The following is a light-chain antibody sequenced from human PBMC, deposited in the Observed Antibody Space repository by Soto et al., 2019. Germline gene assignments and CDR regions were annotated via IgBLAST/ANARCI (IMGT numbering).Light chain of an antibody. CDR1: SSDVGGYNY. CDR2: DVS. Sequence: QSALTQPASVSGSPGQSITFSCTGTSSDVGGYNYVSWYQHHPGKAPKLMIYDVSNRPSGVSNRFSGSKSGNTASLTISGLQPEDEADYYCCSYTTSNTRQIVFGTGTKVTVL. CDR3: CSYTTSNTRQIV. V-gene: IGLV2-14*03. J-gene: IGLJ1*01.